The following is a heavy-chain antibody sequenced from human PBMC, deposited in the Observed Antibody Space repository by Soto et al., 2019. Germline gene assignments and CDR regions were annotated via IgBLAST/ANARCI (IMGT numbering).Heavy chain of an antibody. D-gene: IGHD6-19*01. CDR3: AKAESSGWYYSLDY. J-gene: IGHJ4*02. CDR2: LSWNSGTI. V-gene: IGHV3-9*01. Sequence: EVQLVESGGGLVQPGKSLRLSCAASGFTFDDYAMHWVRQVPGKGLEWVSGLSWNSGTIDYADSVKGRFTISRDNPKNSLHLQMNSLKPEDTTFYYCAKAESSGWYYSLDYWGQGTLVTVSS. CDR1: GFTFDDYA.